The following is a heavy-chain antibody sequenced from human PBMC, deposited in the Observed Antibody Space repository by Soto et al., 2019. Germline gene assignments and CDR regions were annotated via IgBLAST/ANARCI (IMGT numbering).Heavy chain of an antibody. V-gene: IGHV3-21*01. D-gene: IGHD3-10*01. CDR2: ISSSSSYI. J-gene: IGHJ3*02. CDR3: ASSENVLLWFGDAFDI. Sequence: GGSLRLSCGASGFTFSSYSMNWVRQAPGKGLEWVSSISSSSSYIYYADSVKGRFTISRDNAKNSLYLQMNSLRAEDTAVYYCASSENVLLWFGDAFDIWGQGTMVTVSS. CDR1: GFTFSSYS.